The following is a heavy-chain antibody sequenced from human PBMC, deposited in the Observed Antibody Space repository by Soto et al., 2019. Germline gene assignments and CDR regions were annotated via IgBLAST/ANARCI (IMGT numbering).Heavy chain of an antibody. CDR3: AGGDSGSFDS. CDR1: GFTFSDYY. V-gene: IGHV3-11*01. D-gene: IGHD3-16*01. J-gene: IGHJ4*02. CDR2: ISFSGSTI. Sequence: PGGSLRLSCAASGFTFSDYYFTWIRQAPGKGLEWVSYISFSGSTIYYADSVKGRFTTSRDNAKNSLYLQMNNLRPEDTAVYYCAGGDSGSFDSWGQGTLVTVSS.